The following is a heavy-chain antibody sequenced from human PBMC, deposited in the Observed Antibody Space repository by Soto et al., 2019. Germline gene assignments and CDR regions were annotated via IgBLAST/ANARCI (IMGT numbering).Heavy chain of an antibody. D-gene: IGHD5-12*01. CDR1: GFTFSSFA. Sequence: QEILVESGGGVVQSGTSLRLSCAASGFTFSSFAMHWVRQAPGKGLEWVSVISFNGLSQFYADSVRGRVTVSRDNSKNALYLQLDSLRPDDTAVYSCARGGRGLRGAFDVWGQGTEVSDS. CDR2: ISFNGLSQ. J-gene: IGHJ3*01. CDR3: ARGGRGLRGAFDV. V-gene: IGHV3-30*04.